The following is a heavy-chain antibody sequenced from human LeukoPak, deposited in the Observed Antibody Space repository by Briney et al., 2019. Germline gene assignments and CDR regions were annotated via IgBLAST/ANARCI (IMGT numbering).Heavy chain of an antibody. Sequence: GGSLRLSCAASGFTFSNYGMHWVRLAPGKGLEWVAVISYDGSNEYYADSVKGRFAISRDTSKNTLYLQMNGLRAEDTALYYCARKFLTGRLIDYWGQGTLVTVSS. CDR2: ISYDGSNE. CDR1: GFTFSNYG. V-gene: IGHV3-30*03. D-gene: IGHD7-27*01. J-gene: IGHJ4*02. CDR3: ARKFLTGRLIDY.